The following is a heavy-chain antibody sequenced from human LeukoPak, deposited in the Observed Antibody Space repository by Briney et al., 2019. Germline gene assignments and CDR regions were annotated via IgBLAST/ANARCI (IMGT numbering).Heavy chain of an antibody. CDR2: ISSSSSYI. V-gene: IGHV3-21*04. CDR3: ASTLVRCSSTSCLYYYYGMDV. J-gene: IGHJ6*02. CDR1: GFTFSSYS. Sequence: GGSLRLSCAASGFTFSSYSMNWVRQAPGKGLEWVSSISSSSSYIYYADSVKGRFTISRDNAKNSLYLQMNSLRAEDTAVYYCASTLVRCSSTSCLYYYYGMDVWGQGTTVTVSS. D-gene: IGHD2-2*01.